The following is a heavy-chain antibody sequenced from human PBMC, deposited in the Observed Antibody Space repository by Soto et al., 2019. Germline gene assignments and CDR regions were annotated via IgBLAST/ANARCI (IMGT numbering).Heavy chain of an antibody. CDR1: GGSISSYS. V-gene: IGHV4-59*01. D-gene: IGHD2-21*02. Sequence: PSETLSLTCTVSGGSISSYSWSWIRQPPGKGLEWIGYIYYSGRTNYNPSLKSRVTISVDTSKNQFSLKLSSVTAADTAVYYCARCRGGDCYHWFDPWGQGTLVTVSS. CDR2: IYYSGRT. CDR3: ARCRGGDCYHWFDP. J-gene: IGHJ5*02.